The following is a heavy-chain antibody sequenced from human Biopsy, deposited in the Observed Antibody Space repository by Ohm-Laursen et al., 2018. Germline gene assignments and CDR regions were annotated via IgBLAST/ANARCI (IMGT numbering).Heavy chain of an antibody. J-gene: IGHJ4*02. D-gene: IGHD1-7*01. CDR3: ATGPKRLTGTSYFES. V-gene: IGHV4-4*07. CDR2: LYTSGDT. Sequence: SETLSLTCSVSGGLNSNYYWSWVRQSAGKGLEWIGRLYTSGDTNYNPSLKSRVPVSEDPSRRQFSLRLTSVTAADTAVYYCATGPKRLTGTSYFESWGRGILVTVSS. CDR1: GGLNSNYY.